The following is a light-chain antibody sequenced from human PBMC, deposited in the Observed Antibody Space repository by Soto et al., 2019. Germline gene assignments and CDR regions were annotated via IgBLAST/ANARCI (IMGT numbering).Light chain of an antibody. V-gene: IGKV3-11*01. CDR2: DAS. CDR3: QQRSNWPSRFT. Sequence: ELVLTQSQATLSLSPGERATLSCRASQSVSSYLAWYQQKPGQAPRLLIYDASNRATGIPARFSGSGSGTDFTLTISSLEPEDFAVYYCQQRSNWPSRFTFGQGTRLEIK. J-gene: IGKJ5*01. CDR1: QSVSSY.